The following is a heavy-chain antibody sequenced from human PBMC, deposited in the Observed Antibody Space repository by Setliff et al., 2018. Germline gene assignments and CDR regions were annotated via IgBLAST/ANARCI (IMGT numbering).Heavy chain of an antibody. J-gene: IGHJ5*01. CDR2: IYYSATT. CDR3: AGRDYSGGDS. V-gene: IGHV4-39*02. Sequence: PSETLSLTCRVSGGSISSGSYYWGLIRQPPGKGLEWVATIYYSATTYCNPSLKSRVTISADTSNNSFSLNLFSVTAADTAVYYCAGRDYSGGDSWGHGTLVTVSS. D-gene: IGHD4-4*01. CDR1: GGSISSGSYY.